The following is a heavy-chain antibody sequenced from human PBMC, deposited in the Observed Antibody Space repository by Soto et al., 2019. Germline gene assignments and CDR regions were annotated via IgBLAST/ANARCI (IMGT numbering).Heavy chain of an antibody. V-gene: IGHV1-2*04. CDR3: ARQVGATDYDFWSGYYWGYYYGTDV. CDR1: GYTFTGYY. Sequence: QVQLVQSGAEVKKPGASVKVSCKASGYTFTGYYMHWVRQAPGQGLEWMGWINPNSGGTNYAQKFQGWVTMTRDTSISTAYMELSRLRSDGTAVYYCARQVGATDYDFWSGYYWGYYYGTDVWGQGTTVTVSS. J-gene: IGHJ6*02. CDR2: INPNSGGT. D-gene: IGHD3-3*01.